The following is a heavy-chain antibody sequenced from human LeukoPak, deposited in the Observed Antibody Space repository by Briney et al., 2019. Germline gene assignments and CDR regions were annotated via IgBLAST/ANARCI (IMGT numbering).Heavy chain of an antibody. D-gene: IGHD6-13*01. V-gene: IGHV3-74*01. J-gene: IGHJ4*02. CDR2: ISSDGSDT. CDR3: ARGSYSLGGFDY. Sequence: PGGSLRLSCAASGFTFSSYWMHWVRQAPGKGLVWVSRISSDGSDTNYADSVMGRFTISRDNAKNTLCLPMNSLRAEDTAVYYCARGSYSLGGFDYWGQGTLVTVSS. CDR1: GFTFSSYW.